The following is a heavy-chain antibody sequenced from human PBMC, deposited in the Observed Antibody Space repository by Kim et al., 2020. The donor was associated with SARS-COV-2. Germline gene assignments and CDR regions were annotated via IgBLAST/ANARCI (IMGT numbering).Heavy chain of an antibody. CDR3: TRDLAYSDGFDY. D-gene: IGHD5-18*01. CDR2: IHHSGTT. CDR1: GSSISSSNW. J-gene: IGHJ4*02. Sequence: SETLSLTCAVSGSSISSSNWWSWVRQPPGKGLEWVGVIHHSGTTNYNPSLKSRVTISVDKYKNQFFLKLSAVTAADTAVYYCTRDLAYSDGFDYWGQGTLVTVSS. V-gene: IGHV4-4*02.